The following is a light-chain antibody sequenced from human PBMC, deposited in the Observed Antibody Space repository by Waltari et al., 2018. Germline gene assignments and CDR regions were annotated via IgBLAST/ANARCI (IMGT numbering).Light chain of an antibody. CDR3: TSYTSSITYV. V-gene: IGLV2-14*01. J-gene: IGLJ1*01. CDR1: SSDVGGSTY. CDR2: EVN. Sequence: QSALTQPASVSGSPGQSITTSCPGPSSDVGGSTYVSWYQQHPGKAPKLMIYEVNNRPSGVSDRFSGSKSGNTASLTISGLQAEDEADYYCTSYTSSITYVFVTGTKVTVL.